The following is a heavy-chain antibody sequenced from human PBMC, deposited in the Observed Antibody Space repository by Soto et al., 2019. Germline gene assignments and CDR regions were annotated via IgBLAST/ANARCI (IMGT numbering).Heavy chain of an antibody. D-gene: IGHD6-13*01. V-gene: IGHV1-3*01. CDR3: ARDLSGSAAGGTRHYMDV. J-gene: IGHJ6*03. CDR2: INAGNGYT. CDR1: GYTFTSYA. Sequence: QVQLVQSGAEVKKPGASVKVSCKASGYTFTSYAMHWVRQAPGQRLEWMGWINAGNGYTKYSQKFQGRVTITRDTSASTAYRELSSLRSEDTAVYYCARDLSGSAAGGTRHYMDVWAKGTTVTVSS.